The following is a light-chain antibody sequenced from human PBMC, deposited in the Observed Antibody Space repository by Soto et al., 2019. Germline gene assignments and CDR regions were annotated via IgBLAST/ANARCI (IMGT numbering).Light chain of an antibody. J-gene: IGKJ2*01. Sequence: AIQMTQSPSSLSASVGDSVTITGRASQGIRAELGWYQQKPGKAPKLLIYAASSLQSGVPSRFSASGSGTDFTLTISSLQTEDFATYYCLQDYNYPYTFGQGTKREI. CDR1: QGIRAE. CDR2: AAS. V-gene: IGKV1-6*01. CDR3: LQDYNYPYT.